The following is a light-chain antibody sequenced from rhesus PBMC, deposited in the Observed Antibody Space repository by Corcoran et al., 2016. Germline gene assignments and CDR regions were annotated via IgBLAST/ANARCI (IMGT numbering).Light chain of an antibody. CDR2: FAK. CDR3: QQDDSNPRT. V-gene: IGKV1-32*04. Sequence: DIQMSQSPSSLSASVGDRVTITCRASQGISSHLNWYQQKPGKAPNLLIYFAKRLASGVPSRFSGSGSWSEFTLPITSLQPEDSATYYCQQDDSNPRTFGQGTKVEFK. CDR1: QGISSH. J-gene: IGKJ1*01.